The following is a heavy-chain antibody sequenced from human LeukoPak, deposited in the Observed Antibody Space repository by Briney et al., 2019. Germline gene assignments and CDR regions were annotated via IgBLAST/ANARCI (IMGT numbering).Heavy chain of an antibody. D-gene: IGHD1/OR15-1a*01. CDR3: ARVSITGTDHGGDAFDI. CDR2: IYYSGST. V-gene: IGHV4-59*01. Sequence: PSETLSLTCTVSGGSISSYYWSWIRQPPGKGLEWIGYIYYSGSTNYNPSLKSRVTISVDTSKNQFSLKLSSVTAADTAVYYCARVSITGTDHGGDAFDIWGQGTMVTVSS. CDR1: GGSISSYY. J-gene: IGHJ3*02.